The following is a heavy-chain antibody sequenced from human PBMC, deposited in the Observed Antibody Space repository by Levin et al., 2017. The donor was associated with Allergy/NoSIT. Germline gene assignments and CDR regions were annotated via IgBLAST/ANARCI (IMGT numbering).Heavy chain of an antibody. CDR2: MNPNSGNT. Sequence: GGSLRLSCKASGSTFTSFEVHWVRQVTGQGLEWMGWMNPNSGNTGYAQKFQGRVTMTRSTSISTAYMELSSLRSEDTAVYYCARGEPRSSFHFWGQGTLVTVSS. V-gene: IGHV1-8*01. D-gene: IGHD6-6*01. CDR3: ARGEPRSSFHF. CDR1: GSTFTSFE. J-gene: IGHJ4*02.